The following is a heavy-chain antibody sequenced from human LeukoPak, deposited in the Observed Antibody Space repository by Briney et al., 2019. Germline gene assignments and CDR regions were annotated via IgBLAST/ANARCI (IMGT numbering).Heavy chain of an antibody. Sequence: TLSLTCTVSGGSISSGSYYWSWIRQPAGKGLEWIGRIYTSGSTNYNPSLKSRVTISVDTSKNQFSLKLSSVTAADTAVYYCARVGLDPQWVHDAFDIWGQGTMVTVSS. CDR3: ARVGLDPQWVHDAFDI. CDR2: IYTSGST. D-gene: IGHD1-26*01. J-gene: IGHJ3*02. CDR1: GGSISSGSYY. V-gene: IGHV4-61*02.